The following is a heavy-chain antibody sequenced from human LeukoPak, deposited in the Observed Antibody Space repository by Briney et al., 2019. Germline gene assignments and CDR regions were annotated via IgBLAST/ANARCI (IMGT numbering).Heavy chain of an antibody. V-gene: IGHV4-59*11. CDR3: ARDLVTVTKGFDI. CDR2: ISYIGSA. J-gene: IGHJ3*02. CDR1: DDSFSSHY. D-gene: IGHD4-17*01. Sequence: SETLSLTCAVSDDSFSSHYWTWIRQPPGKGLEWIGYISYIGSANYNPSLKSRVTISIDTSRNQFSLRLSSVTAADTAVYYCARDLVTVTKGFDIWGQGAMVSVSS.